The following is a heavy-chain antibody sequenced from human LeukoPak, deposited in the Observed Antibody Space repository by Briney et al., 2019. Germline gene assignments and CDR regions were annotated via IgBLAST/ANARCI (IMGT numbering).Heavy chain of an antibody. J-gene: IGHJ4*02. V-gene: IGHV1-46*01. D-gene: IGHD1-26*01. Sequence: GASVNVSCKASGYTFTIYYMHWVRQAPGQGLEWMGMLNPSGGSTTYAQKFQGRVTMTRDTSTNTVYMELSSLRSEDTAVYYCAKVKGPPLNSGSYPYYFDYWGQGTLVTVSS. CDR3: AKVKGPPLNSGSYPYYFDY. CDR2: LNPSGGST. CDR1: GYTFTIYY.